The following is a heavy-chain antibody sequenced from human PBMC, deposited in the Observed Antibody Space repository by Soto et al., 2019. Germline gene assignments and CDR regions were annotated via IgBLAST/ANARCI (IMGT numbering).Heavy chain of an antibody. CDR2: IIPIFGTA. J-gene: IGHJ6*02. CDR1: GGTFSSYA. Sequence: QVQLVQSGAEVKKPGSSVKVSCKASGGTFSSYAISWVRQAPGQGLEWMGGIIPIFGTANYAQKFQGRVTITAEESTSTAYMELSSVRSEDTAVYYCAVTMVRGVSGYYYYGMDVWGQGTTVTVSS. V-gene: IGHV1-69*01. CDR3: AVTMVRGVSGYYYYGMDV. D-gene: IGHD3-10*01.